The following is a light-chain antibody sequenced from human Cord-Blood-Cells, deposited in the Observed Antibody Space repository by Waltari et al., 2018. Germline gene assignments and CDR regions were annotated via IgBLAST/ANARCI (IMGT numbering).Light chain of an antibody. CDR2: EVS. J-gene: IGLJ1*01. CDR3: SSYTSSSTLVYV. V-gene: IGLV2-14*01. CDR1: SSGVGGYNY. Sequence: QSALTQPASVSGSPGQSLTIPCTGTSSGVGGYNYVPWYQQHPGKAPKLMIYEVSNRPSGVSNRFSGSKSGNTASLTISGLQAEDEADYYCSSYTSSSTLVYVFGTGTKVTVL.